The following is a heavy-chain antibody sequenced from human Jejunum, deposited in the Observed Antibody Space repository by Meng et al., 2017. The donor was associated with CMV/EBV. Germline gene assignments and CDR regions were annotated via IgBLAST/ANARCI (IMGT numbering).Heavy chain of an antibody. CDR1: GYTFSRYD. CDR2: MNPNSGNT. CDR3: ASSGYYSFDI. Sequence: CKSSGYTFSRYDLNWVRQATGQGLEWMGWMNPNSGNTGYAQKFQGRVTITRNTSISTAYMELSSLRSEDTAVYYCASSGYYSFDIWGQGALVTVSS. D-gene: IGHD3-22*01. J-gene: IGHJ4*02. V-gene: IGHV1-8*03.